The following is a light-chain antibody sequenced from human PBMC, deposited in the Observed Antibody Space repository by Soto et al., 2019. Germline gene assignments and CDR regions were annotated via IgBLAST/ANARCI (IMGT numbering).Light chain of an antibody. CDR3: QQYNNWWT. J-gene: IGKJ1*01. V-gene: IGKV3-15*01. CDR2: DAS. CDR1: QSVSSN. Sequence: EIVMTQSPATLSVSPGERATLSCRASQSVSSNLAWYQKKPGQAPRLLIYDASTRATGIPARFSGSGSGTEFTLTISSLQSEDFAVYYCQQYNNWWTFGQGTRVEIK.